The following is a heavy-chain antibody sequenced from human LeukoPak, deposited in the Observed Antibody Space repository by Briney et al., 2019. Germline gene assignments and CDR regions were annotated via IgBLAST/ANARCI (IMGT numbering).Heavy chain of an antibody. Sequence: GRSLRLSCAASGFTFDDYALHWVRQAPGKGLEWVSGVSWNSGTIGYADSVKGRFTISRDNAKKSLYLQMNSLRAEDTALYYCAKDKVFGGDLDYWGQRTLVTVSS. CDR1: GFTFDDYA. CDR2: VSWNSGTI. D-gene: IGHD3-10*01. V-gene: IGHV3-9*01. J-gene: IGHJ4*02. CDR3: AKDKVFGGDLDY.